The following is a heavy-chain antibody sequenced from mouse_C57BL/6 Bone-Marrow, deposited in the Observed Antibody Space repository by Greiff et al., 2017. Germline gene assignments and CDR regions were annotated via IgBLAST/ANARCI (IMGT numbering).Heavy chain of an antibody. V-gene: IGHV5-4*03. J-gene: IGHJ2*01. CDR1: GFTFSSYA. CDR3: ARATSDFDY. CDR2: ISDGGSYT. Sequence: EVMLVESGGGLVKPGGSLKLSCAASGFTFSSYAMSWVRQTPEKRLEWVATISDGGSYTYYPDNVKGRFTISRDNAKNNLYLQMSHLKSEDTAMYYCARATSDFDYWGQGTTLTVSS. D-gene: IGHD6-1*01.